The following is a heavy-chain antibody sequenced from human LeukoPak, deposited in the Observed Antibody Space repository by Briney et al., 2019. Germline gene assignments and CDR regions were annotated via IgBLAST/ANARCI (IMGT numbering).Heavy chain of an antibody. CDR3: ARDLPQVRRGYYYYMDV. D-gene: IGHD3-10*01. CDR2: IIPIFGTA. V-gene: IGHV1-69*05. J-gene: IGHJ6*03. Sequence: ASVKVSCKASGGTFSSYAISWVRQAPGQGLEWMGGIIPIFGTANYAQKFQGRVTITTDESTSTAYMELSSLRSEDTAVYYCARDLPQVRRGYYYYMDVWGKGTTVTVSS. CDR1: GGTFSSYA.